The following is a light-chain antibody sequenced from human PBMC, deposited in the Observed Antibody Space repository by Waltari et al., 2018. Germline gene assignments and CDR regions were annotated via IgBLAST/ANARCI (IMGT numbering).Light chain of an antibody. CDR3: QQLNSRA. V-gene: IGKV4-1*01. J-gene: IGKJ1*01. CDR2: WAS. CDR1: QSVLFSSNNENY. Sequence: DIVMTQSPDSLAVSLGERATINCKSSQSVLFSSNNENYLAWYQQKPGQPPKLLIYWASTRESGVPDRFSGSGSGTDFTLTISSLQAEDVAVYYCQQLNSRAFGQGTKVEVK.